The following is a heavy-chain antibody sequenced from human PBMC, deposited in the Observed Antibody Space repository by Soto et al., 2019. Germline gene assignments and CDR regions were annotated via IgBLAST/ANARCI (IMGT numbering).Heavy chain of an antibody. CDR1: GGSFSGYY. CDR3: ASMVYASYYFDY. J-gene: IGHJ4*02. D-gene: IGHD2-8*01. CDR2: INHSGST. V-gene: IGHV4-34*01. Sequence: SETLSLTCAVYGGSFSGYYWSWIRQPPGKGLEWIGEINHSGSTNYNPSLKSRVTISVDTSKNQFSLKLSSVTAADTAVYYCASMVYASYYFDYWGQGTLVTVSS.